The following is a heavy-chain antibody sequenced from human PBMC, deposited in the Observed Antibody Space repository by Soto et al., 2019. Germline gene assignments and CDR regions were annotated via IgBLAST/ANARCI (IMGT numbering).Heavy chain of an antibody. CDR1: GGSISSGGYF. D-gene: IGHD3-16*01. CDR2: IYYTGSA. Sequence: LSLTCTVSGGSISSGGYFWSWIRQHPGKGLEWIGYIYYTGSAYYNPSLKSRVTISVDTSKNQFSLKLNSVTAADTAVYYCARNLPRGGGTHSYYYGMDVWGQGTTVTVSS. CDR3: ARNLPRGGGTHSYYYGMDV. J-gene: IGHJ6*02. V-gene: IGHV4-31*03.